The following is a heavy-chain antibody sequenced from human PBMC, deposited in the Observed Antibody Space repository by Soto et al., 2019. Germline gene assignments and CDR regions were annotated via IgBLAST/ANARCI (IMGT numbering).Heavy chain of an antibody. J-gene: IGHJ4*02. CDR2: ISYDGSNK. V-gene: IGHV3-30*03. D-gene: IGHD3-9*01. CDR3: AIAEFLGPLLTGYFDY. CDR1: GFTFSSYG. Sequence: GGSLRLSCAASGFTFSSYGMHWVRQAPGKGLEWVAVISYDGSNKYYADSVKGRFTISRDNSKNTLYLQMNSLRAEDTAVYYCAIAEFLGPLLTGYFDYWGQGTLVTVSS.